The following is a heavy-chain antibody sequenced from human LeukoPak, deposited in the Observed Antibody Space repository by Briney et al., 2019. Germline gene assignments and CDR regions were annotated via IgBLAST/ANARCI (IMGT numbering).Heavy chain of an antibody. V-gene: IGHV3-23*01. Sequence: GSLRLSCAASGFTFSSYSMSWVRQAPGKGLGLGSAISGSGGSTYYADSVKGRFTISRDNSKDMLYLQMNDLRAEDTAVYYCTSDYGLYYYYMALWGKGTTVTVS. J-gene: IGHJ6*03. CDR3: TSDYGLYYYYMAL. CDR1: GFTFSSYS. D-gene: IGHD4/OR15-4a*01. CDR2: ISGSGGST.